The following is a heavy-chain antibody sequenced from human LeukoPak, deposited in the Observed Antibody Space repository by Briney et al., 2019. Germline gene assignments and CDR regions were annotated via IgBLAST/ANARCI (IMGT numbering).Heavy chain of an antibody. J-gene: IGHJ3*02. D-gene: IGHD1-26*01. CDR1: GFTFSSYS. CDR3: AKETWQLQKNAFDI. V-gene: IGHV3-33*06. CDR2: IWYHGGDK. Sequence: GGSLRLSCAASGFTFSSYSMNWVRQAPGKGLEWVALIWYHGGDKYYADSVKGRFTVSRDNSKNTLYLHMNSLKAEDTAVYYCAKETWQLQKNAFDIWGQGTMVTVSS.